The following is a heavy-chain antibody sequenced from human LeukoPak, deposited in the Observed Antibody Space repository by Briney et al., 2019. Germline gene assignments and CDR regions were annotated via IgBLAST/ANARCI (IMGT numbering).Heavy chain of an antibody. CDR3: ASRRYSSGWYVY. Sequence: TSESLSLTCTVSGGSISSYYWSWIRQPPGEGLKWIGYIYYRGSTNDNPSLKSRVTISVDTSKNQFSLKLSSVTAADTAVYYCASRRYSSGWYVYWGQGTLVTVSS. J-gene: IGHJ4*02. D-gene: IGHD6-19*01. V-gene: IGHV4-59*01. CDR1: GGSISSYY. CDR2: IYYRGST.